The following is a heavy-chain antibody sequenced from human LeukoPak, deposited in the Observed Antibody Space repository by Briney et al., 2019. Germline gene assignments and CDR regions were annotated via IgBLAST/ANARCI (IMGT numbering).Heavy chain of an antibody. V-gene: IGHV3-21*01. CDR2: ISSSSSYI. CDR1: GFTFSSYS. D-gene: IGHD5-12*01. CDR3: ARDLRGYSGYDLGNWFDP. Sequence: PGGSLRLSCAASGFTFSSYSMNWVRQAPGKGLGWVSSISSSSSYIYYADSVKGRFTISRDNAKNSLYLQMNSLRAEDTAVYYCARDLRGYSGYDLGNWFDPWGQGTLVTVSS. J-gene: IGHJ5*02.